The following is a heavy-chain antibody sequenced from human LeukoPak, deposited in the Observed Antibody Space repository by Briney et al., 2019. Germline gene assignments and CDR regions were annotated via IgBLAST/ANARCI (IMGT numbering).Heavy chain of an antibody. Sequence: PGRSLRLSCAASGFNFSSLVMHWVRQAPGKGLEWVAVIWYDGSNKYYADSVKGRFTISRDNSKNTLYLQMNSLRAEDTAVYYCARGPSAYPKCFDYWGQGTLVTVSS. D-gene: IGHD5-12*01. CDR2: IWYDGSNK. CDR1: GFNFSSLV. J-gene: IGHJ4*02. V-gene: IGHV3-33*01. CDR3: ARGPSAYPKCFDY.